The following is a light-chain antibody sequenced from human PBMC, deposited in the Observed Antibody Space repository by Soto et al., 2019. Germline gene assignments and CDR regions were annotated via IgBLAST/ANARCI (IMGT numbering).Light chain of an antibody. J-gene: IGKJ1*01. CDR3: MQALQPLMT. CDR2: LGS. CDR1: QSLLHSNGYNY. V-gene: IGKV2-28*01. Sequence: DIVMTQSPLSLPVTPGEPASISCRSSQSLLHSNGYNYLDWYLQKPGQSPQLLIYLGSNRASGVPDRLRGSGSGTDFTLKISRVEADDVGVYYCMQALQPLMTFGQGPKVEI.